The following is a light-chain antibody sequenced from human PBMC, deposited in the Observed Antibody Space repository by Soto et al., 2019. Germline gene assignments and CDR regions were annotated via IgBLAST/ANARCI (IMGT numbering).Light chain of an antibody. CDR3: QQYYSLPQT. Sequence: EIVMTQSPATLSVSPGERATLSCRASQSVSSNLAWYQQKPGQPPKLLFYWASTRESGVPDRFSGSGSGTDFTLTINSLQAEDVAVYYCQQYYSLPQTFGQGTKLEIK. CDR2: WAS. V-gene: IGKV3-15*01. J-gene: IGKJ2*01. CDR1: QSVSSN.